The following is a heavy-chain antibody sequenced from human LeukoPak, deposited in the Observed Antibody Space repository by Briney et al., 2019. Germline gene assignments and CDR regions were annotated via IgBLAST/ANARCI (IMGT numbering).Heavy chain of an antibody. CDR2: IYYTGSI. J-gene: IGHJ3*02. CDR3: ARERATGTSDAFGI. CDR1: GGSISSYY. Sequence: SETLSLTCTVSGGSISSYYWSWIRQPPGKGLEWIGYIYYTGSINYNPSLKSRVTISVDTSKNQFSLKLTFVTAADTAVYYCARERATGTSDAFGIRGQGTMVTVSA. D-gene: IGHD6-13*01. V-gene: IGHV4-59*01.